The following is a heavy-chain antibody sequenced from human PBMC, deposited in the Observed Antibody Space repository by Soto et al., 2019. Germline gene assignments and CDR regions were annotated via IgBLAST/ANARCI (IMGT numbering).Heavy chain of an antibody. CDR1: GGSVSNYY. Sequence: SETLSLTCSVSGGSVSNYYWSWVRQPPGKRLEWIGYIYYTGTHDYNPSLRGRATISVDTSKDQFSLKLTSVTAADTAVYYCARDRDRHSSGLRSFDPWGQGILVTVSS. V-gene: IGHV4-59*02. CDR3: ARDRDRHSSGLRSFDP. CDR2: IYYTGTH. J-gene: IGHJ5*02. D-gene: IGHD3-22*01.